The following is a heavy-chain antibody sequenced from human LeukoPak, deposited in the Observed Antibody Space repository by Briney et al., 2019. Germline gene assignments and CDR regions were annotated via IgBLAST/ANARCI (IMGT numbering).Heavy chain of an antibody. D-gene: IGHD6-25*01. CDR2: ISGYNGNT. V-gene: IGHV1-18*01. Sequence: ASVKVSCRASGYSFSYFGINWVRQAPGQGLEWMGWISGYNGNTNYAQKSAGRLTLTTETATSTVFMELRNLRSDDTAVYYCARGLDAAAGLANFDYWGQGTLVTVSS. J-gene: IGHJ4*02. CDR1: GYSFSYFG. CDR3: ARGLDAAAGLANFDY.